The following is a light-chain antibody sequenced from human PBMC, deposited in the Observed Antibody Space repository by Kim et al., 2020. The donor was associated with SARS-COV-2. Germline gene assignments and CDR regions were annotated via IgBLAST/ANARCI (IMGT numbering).Light chain of an antibody. Sequence: SSELTQDPAVSVAFGQTVSITCPGDILRRYHASWYQQKPGQAPVLDIYGKDSRASGIPDRSSGSSLGDTTSLTITGAQSEYEAAYYCNSRVGSGAHYVFG. CDR1: ILRRYH. J-gene: IGLJ1*01. V-gene: IGLV3-19*01. CDR2: GKD. CDR3: NSRVGSGAHYV.